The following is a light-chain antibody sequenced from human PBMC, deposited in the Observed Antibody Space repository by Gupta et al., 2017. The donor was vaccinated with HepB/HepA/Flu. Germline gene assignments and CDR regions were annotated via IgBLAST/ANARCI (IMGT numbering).Light chain of an antibody. V-gene: IGKV1-33*01. CDR2: DAS. CDR3: QHYDNDPVT. Sequence: DIEITQSPSALSASVGDRVTIPCQASQDISNYLNWYQQKPGKAPKLLIYDASNVETGIPSRFSGSGSGTDFTFVISSLQPEDFATYYCQHYDNDPVTFGQGTRLEIK. J-gene: IGKJ5*01. CDR1: QDISNY.